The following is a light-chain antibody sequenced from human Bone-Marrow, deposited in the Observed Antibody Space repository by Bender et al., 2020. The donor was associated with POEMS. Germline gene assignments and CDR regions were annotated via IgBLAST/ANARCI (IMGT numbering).Light chain of an antibody. J-gene: IGLJ2*01. CDR2: DGN. Sequence: QSALAQPASVSGSPGQSITISCTGTSGDIGTYNSVSWYQQHPCKAPRLIIYDGNNRTCGVYKRFSVSKSGNRASVTISGLQAEDEADYYCCTYAGRSTLAFGGGNKQTVL. V-gene: IGLV2-23*01. CDR3: CTYAGRSTLA. CDR1: SGDIGTYNS.